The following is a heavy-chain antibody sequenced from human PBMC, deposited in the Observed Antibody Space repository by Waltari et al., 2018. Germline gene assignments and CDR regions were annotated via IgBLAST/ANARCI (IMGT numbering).Heavy chain of an antibody. CDR1: GGSFSGYY. Sequence: QVQLQQWGAGLLKPSETLSLTCAVDGGSFSGYYWSWISQPPGKGLEWMGESNHSGSTNYTPACESRFTISVDTSKNQFSLKLSSVTAADTAVYYFARALDEDSSGYYYWGQGTLVTVSS. CDR3: ARALDEDSSGYYY. J-gene: IGHJ4*02. V-gene: IGHV4-34*01. CDR2: SNHSGST. D-gene: IGHD3-22*01.